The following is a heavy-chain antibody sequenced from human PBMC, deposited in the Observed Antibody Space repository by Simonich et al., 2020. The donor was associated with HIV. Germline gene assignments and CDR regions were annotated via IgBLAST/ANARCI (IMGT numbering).Heavy chain of an antibody. Sequence: QVQLQQWGAGQLKPSETLSLTCAVYGGSISGYYWSWIRQPPGKGLEWIGEINHSESTKYNPSLKSRVTISVDTSKNQFSLKLSSVTAADTAVYYCARLTAGGLGEYFQHWGQGTLVTVSS. J-gene: IGHJ1*01. V-gene: IGHV4-34*01. CDR1: GGSISGYY. CDR2: INHSEST. CDR3: ARLTAGGLGEYFQH. D-gene: IGHD6-13*01.